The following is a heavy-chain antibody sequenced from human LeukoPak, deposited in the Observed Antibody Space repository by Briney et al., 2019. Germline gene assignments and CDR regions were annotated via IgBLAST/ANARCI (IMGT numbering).Heavy chain of an antibody. D-gene: IGHD2-2*01. Sequence: ASVKVSCKASGYTFTTYGISWVRQAPGQGLEWMGWISAYNGNTNYAQKLQGRVTMTTDTSTSTAYMELRSLRSDDTAVYYCARDRGVVVPANWFDPWGQGTLVTVSS. CDR3: ARDRGVVVPANWFDP. CDR1: GYTFTTYG. CDR2: ISAYNGNT. V-gene: IGHV1-18*01. J-gene: IGHJ5*02.